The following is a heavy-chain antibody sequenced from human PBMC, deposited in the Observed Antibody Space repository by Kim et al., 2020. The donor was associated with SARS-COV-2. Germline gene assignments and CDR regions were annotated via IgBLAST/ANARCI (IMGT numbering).Heavy chain of an antibody. J-gene: IGHJ6*02. Sequence: GGSLRLSCAASGFTFSSYWMHWVRQAPGKGLVWVSRINSDGSSTSYADSVKGRFTISRDNAKNTLYLQMNSLRAEDTAVYYCARDGLLRFGDRSYYGMDVWGQGATVTVSS. CDR1: GFTFSSYW. V-gene: IGHV3-74*01. CDR2: INSDGSST. D-gene: IGHD3-10*01. CDR3: ARDGLLRFGDRSYYGMDV.